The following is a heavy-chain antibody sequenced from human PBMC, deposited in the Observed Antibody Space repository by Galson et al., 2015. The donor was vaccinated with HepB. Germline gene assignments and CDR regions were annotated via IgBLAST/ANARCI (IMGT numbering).Heavy chain of an antibody. J-gene: IGHJ3*02. D-gene: IGHD3-3*01. CDR3: ARAGPLRFLEWFHLPSSFDI. CDR2: ISYDGSNK. V-gene: IGHV3-30-3*01. Sequence: SLRLSCAASGFTFSSYAMHWVRQAPGKGLEWVAVISYDGSNKCYADSVKGRFTISRDNSKNTLYLQMNSLRAEDTAVYYCARAGPLRFLEWFHLPSSFDIWGQGTMVAVSS. CDR1: GFTFSSYA.